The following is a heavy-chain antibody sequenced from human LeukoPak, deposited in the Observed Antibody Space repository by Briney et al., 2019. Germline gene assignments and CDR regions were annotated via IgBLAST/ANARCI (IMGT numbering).Heavy chain of an antibody. V-gene: IGHV1-8*03. CDR1: GYTFTSYD. CDR2: MNPNSGNT. J-gene: IGHJ4*02. D-gene: IGHD6-6*01. Sequence: GASVKVSCKASGYTFTSYDINWVRQATGQGLEWMGWMNPNSGNTGYAQKFQGRVTITGNTSISTAYMELSSLRSEDTAVYYCARAFGLAARRGLGYWGQGTLVTVSS. CDR3: ARAFGLAARRGLGY.